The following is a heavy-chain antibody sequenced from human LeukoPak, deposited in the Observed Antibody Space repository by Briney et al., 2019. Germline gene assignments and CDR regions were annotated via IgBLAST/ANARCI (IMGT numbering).Heavy chain of an antibody. J-gene: IGHJ6*03. D-gene: IGHD1-26*01. CDR2: IYSGGST. CDR1: GFTVSNNY. CDR3: ARGSQLGATTVYYYYYMDV. V-gene: IGHV3-53*01. Sequence: GGSLRLSCAVSGFTVSNNYMNWVRQAPGKGLEWVSVIYSGGSTYYADSVKGRFTISRDNSKNTLYLQMNSLRAEDTAVYYCARGSQLGATTVYYYYYMDVWGKGTTVTISS.